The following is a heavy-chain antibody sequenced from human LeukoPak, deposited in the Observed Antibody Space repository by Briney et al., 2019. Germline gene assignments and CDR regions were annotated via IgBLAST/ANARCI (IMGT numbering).Heavy chain of an antibody. J-gene: IGHJ4*02. V-gene: IGHV3-21*04. CDR3: ARGGDSSSWYWFDY. CDR1: GFTFSTYP. D-gene: IGHD6-13*01. Sequence: GGSLRLSCAASGFTFSTYPMNWARQAPGKGLEWVSSISSGSGYIYYADSVKGRCTISRDNAKNSLYLQMNSLRAEDTAVYYCARGGDSSSWYWFDYWGQGTLVTVSS. CDR2: ISSGSGYI.